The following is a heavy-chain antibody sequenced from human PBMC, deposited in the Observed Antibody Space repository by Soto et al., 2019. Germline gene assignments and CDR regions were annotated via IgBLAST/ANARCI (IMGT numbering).Heavy chain of an antibody. CDR2: IIPIRGIA. D-gene: IGHD3-16*02. CDR1: GGTFSSYT. V-gene: IGHV1-69*08. CDR3: ARENYDYIWGSYRYWDYYYYMDV. Sequence: QVQLVQSGAEVKKPGSSVKVSCKASGGTFSSYTISWVRQAPGQGLEWMGRIIPIRGIANYAQKFQGRVTITADKSTSTTYMELSSLRSEDTAVYYCARENYDYIWGSYRYWDYYYYMDVWGKGTTVTVSS. J-gene: IGHJ6*03.